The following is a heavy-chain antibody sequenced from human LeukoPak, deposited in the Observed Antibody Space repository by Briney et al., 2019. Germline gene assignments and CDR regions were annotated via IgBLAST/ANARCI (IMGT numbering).Heavy chain of an antibody. CDR3: ARDKYYDRYFDS. CDR1: GFDFSAYE. V-gene: IGHV3-48*03. Sequence: GGSLRLSCAASGFDFSAYEMNWVRQAPGKGLEWVAYLAGSDTTTYYADSVKGRFTISRDNAKNSLSLQMNSLRAEDTAVYYCARDKYYDRYFDSWGQGTLVTVSS. J-gene: IGHJ4*02. CDR2: LAGSDTTT. D-gene: IGHD3-22*01.